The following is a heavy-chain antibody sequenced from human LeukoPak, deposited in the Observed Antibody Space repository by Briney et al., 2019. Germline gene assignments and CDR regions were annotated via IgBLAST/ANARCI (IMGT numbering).Heavy chain of an antibody. CDR1: GGSISSYY. Sequence: SETLSLTCTVSGGSISSYYWSWIRRPPGKGLEWIGYIYYSGSTNYNPSLKSRVTISVDTSKNQFSLKLSSVTAADTAVYYCARGGGYGDSGDYWGQGTLVTVTS. D-gene: IGHD4-17*01. CDR2: IYYSGST. V-gene: IGHV4-59*01. J-gene: IGHJ4*02. CDR3: ARGGGYGDSGDY.